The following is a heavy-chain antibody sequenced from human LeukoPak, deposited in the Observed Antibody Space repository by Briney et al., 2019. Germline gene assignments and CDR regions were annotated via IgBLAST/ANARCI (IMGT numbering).Heavy chain of an antibody. CDR3: ASLYVGLELIS. J-gene: IGHJ5*02. CDR2: IIPIFGTA. Sequence: PRASVKVSCKASGGTFSSYAISWVRQAPGQGLEWMGGIIPIFGTANYAQKFQGRVTITADESTSTAYMELSSLRSEDTAVYYCASLYVGLELISWGQGTLVTVSS. V-gene: IGHV1-69*13. D-gene: IGHD1-7*01. CDR1: GGTFSSYA.